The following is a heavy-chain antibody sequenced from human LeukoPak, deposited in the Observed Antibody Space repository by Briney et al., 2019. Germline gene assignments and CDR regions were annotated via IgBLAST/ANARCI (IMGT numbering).Heavy chain of an antibody. D-gene: IGHD5-24*01. CDR2: INPNSGGT. J-gene: IGHJ4*02. CDR1: GYTFTGYY. Sequence: GASVKVSCKASGYTFTGYYMHWVRRAPGQGLEWMGWINPNSGGTNYAQKFQGRVTMTRDTSISTAYMELSRLRSDDTAVYYCARGGPRRDGLMYYFDYWGQGTLVTVSS. V-gene: IGHV1-2*02. CDR3: ARGGPRRDGLMYYFDY.